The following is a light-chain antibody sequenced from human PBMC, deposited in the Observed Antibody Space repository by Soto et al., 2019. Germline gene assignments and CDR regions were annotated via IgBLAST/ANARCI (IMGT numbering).Light chain of an antibody. CDR2: AAR. CDR1: QSISRN. CDR3: QQSHRTPYT. J-gene: IGKJ2*01. V-gene: IGKV1-39*01. Sequence: DIQLTQSPSSLSPSVGDRITLSCRASQSISRNLNWYQQMPGKAPSLLIYAARDLQSGVPGRFSGSGSGTEFNLTIRSLQPEDLATYYCQQSHRTPYTFGQGTKLEI.